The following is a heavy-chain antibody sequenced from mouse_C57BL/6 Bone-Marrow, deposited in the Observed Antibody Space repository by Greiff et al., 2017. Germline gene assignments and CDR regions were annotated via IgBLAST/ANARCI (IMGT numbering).Heavy chain of an antibody. CDR3: AKDYGSNPYYFDY. V-gene: IGHV2-5*01. CDR2: IWRGGST. Sequence: QVQLKESGPGLVQPSQSLSITCTVSGFSLTSYGVHWVRQSPGKGLEWLGVIWRGGSTDYNAAVMSRLSITKDNSKSQVFFKMNSLQADDTAIYYCAKDYGSNPYYFDYWGQGTTLTVSS. J-gene: IGHJ2*01. D-gene: IGHD1-1*01. CDR1: GFSLTSYG.